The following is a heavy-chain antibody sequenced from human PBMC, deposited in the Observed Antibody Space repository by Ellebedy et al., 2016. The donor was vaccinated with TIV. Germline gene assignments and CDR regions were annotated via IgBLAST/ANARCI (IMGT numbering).Heavy chain of an antibody. CDR3: ATREWVDPMDV. V-gene: IGHV1-3*04. Sequence: ASVKVSXXASGHTFTSYGIHWVRQAPGQRLEWMGWFNTGNGNTKYSQRFQGRVTITSDTSATTAYMELSSLRSEDTAIYYCATREWVDPMDVWGQGTTVTVSS. D-gene: IGHD3-3*01. CDR2: FNTGNGNT. J-gene: IGHJ6*02. CDR1: GHTFTSYG.